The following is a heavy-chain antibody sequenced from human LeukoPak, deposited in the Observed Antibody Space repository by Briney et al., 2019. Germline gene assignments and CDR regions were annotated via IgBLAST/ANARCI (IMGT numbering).Heavy chain of an antibody. Sequence: GGSLRLSCAASGFTFSSYAMHWVRQAPGKGLGWVSSISGASVYIYYADSVRGRFTISRDNAKNSLYLQMNSLRAEDTAIYYCVRDLPETSGWYAGYWGQGTLVTVSS. CDR1: GFTFSSYA. J-gene: IGHJ4*02. V-gene: IGHV3-21*01. CDR2: ISGASVYI. D-gene: IGHD6-19*01. CDR3: VRDLPETSGWYAGY.